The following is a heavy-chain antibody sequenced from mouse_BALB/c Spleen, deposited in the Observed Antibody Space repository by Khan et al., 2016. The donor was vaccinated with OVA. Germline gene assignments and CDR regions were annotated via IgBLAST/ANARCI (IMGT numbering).Heavy chain of an antibody. D-gene: IGHD1-1*01. CDR3: AGDYGSLYWYFDV. CDR1: GISITSGNYR. V-gene: IGHV3-5*02. J-gene: IGHJ1*01. Sequence: QLEESGPGLVKPSQTVSLTCTVTGISITSGNYRWSWIRQFPGNKLEWIGNIYYSGTVTYNPSLTSRTTITRDTSKNQFFLEMNSLTAEDTATYYCAGDYGSLYWYFDVWGEGTTVTVSS. CDR2: IYYSGTV.